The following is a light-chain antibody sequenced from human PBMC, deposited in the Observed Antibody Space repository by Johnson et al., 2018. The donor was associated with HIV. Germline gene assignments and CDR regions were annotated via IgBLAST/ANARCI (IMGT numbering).Light chain of an antibody. Sequence: QSVLTQPPSVSAAPGQKVTISCSGSSSNIGNNYVSWYQQLPGRAPKLLIYDNNKRPSGIPDRFSGSKSGTSATLGITGLQTGDEAEYYCGTWDSSLRVGFFGTWPKVTVL. CDR3: GTWDSSLRVGF. V-gene: IGLV1-51*01. J-gene: IGLJ1*01. CDR1: SSNIGNNY. CDR2: DNN.